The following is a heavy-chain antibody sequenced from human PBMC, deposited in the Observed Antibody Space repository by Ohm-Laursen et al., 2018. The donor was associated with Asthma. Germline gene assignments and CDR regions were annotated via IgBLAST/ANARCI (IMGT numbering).Heavy chain of an antibody. Sequence: SLRLSCAASGFTFRSYAMHWVRQAPGKGLEWVSFIGSSSSSTTIYYADSVKGRFTISRDNAKNSLYLQMNSLRDEDTAVYYCARDAGGGSSWFKYYFDYWGQGTLVTVSS. CDR2: IGSSSSSTTI. D-gene: IGHD6-13*01. V-gene: IGHV3-48*02. CDR1: GFTFRSYA. J-gene: IGHJ4*02. CDR3: ARDAGGGSSWFKYYFDY.